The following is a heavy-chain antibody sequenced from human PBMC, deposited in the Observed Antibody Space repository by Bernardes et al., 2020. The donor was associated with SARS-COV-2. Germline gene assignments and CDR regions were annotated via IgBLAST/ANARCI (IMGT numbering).Heavy chain of an antibody. D-gene: IGHD5-18*01. Sequence: SEPLSLTCVMSGGGSFSAYHWSWVRQAPGKGLEWIGEINHSGTTRSYNPSLKSRVTMSGESSKNQFSLKLTSVTAADTAVYYCTRRRGSSYGYDYIDYWGQGSLVTVSS. CDR3: TRRRGSSYGYDYIDY. CDR2: INHSGTT. V-gene: IGHV4-34*01. CDR1: GGSFSAYH. J-gene: IGHJ4*02.